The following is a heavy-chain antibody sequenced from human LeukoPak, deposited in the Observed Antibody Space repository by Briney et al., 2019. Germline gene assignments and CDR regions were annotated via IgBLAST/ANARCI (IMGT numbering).Heavy chain of an antibody. Sequence: PSETLSLTCAVYGGSFSGYYWSWIRQPPGKGLEWIGEINHSGSTNYNPSLKSRVTISVDTSKNQFSLKLSSVTAADTAVYYCARVSTYFGVVTDFDYWGQGTLVTVSS. CDR2: INHSGST. J-gene: IGHJ4*02. CDR3: ARVSTYFGVVTDFDY. V-gene: IGHV4-34*01. D-gene: IGHD3-3*01. CDR1: GGSFSGYY.